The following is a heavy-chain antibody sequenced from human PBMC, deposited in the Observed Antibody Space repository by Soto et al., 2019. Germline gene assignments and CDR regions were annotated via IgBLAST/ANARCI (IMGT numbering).Heavy chain of an antibody. D-gene: IGHD3-10*01. CDR3: ATSYGSGYRAFDY. Sequence: QVQLVQSGAELKKPGSSVKVSCKASGDTFSFYTINWVRQAPGLGLEWMGRVNPILSMSNYAQKFQGRVTMTADKSTSTASMELRRLRSEDTAFYYCATSYGSGYRAFDYWGQGALVTVSS. J-gene: IGHJ4*02. CDR1: GDTFSFYT. V-gene: IGHV1-69*02. CDR2: VNPILSMS.